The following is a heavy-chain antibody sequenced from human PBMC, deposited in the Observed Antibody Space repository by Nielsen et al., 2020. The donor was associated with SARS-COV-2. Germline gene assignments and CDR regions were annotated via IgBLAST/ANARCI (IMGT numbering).Heavy chain of an antibody. CDR2: IKQDGSEK. J-gene: IGHJ2*01. CDR3: ARSGYYDFWSGPRWYFDL. D-gene: IGHD3-3*01. CDR1: GFTFSSYW. V-gene: IGHV3-7*01. Sequence: GESLKISCAASGFTFSSYWMSWVRQAPGKGLEWVANIKQDGSEKYYVDSVKGRFTISRDNAKNSLYLQMNSLRAEDTAVYYCARSGYYDFWSGPRWYFDLWGRGTLVTVSS.